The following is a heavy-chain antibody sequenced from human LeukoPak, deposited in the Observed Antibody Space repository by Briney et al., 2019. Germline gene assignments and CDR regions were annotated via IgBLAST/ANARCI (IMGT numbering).Heavy chain of an antibody. CDR1: GYTFTSYD. CDR2: MNPNSGNT. D-gene: IGHD2-15*01. V-gene: IGHV1-8*01. CDR3: AREGCSGGSCRYDP. J-gene: IGHJ5*02. Sequence: GSVKVSCKASGYTFTSYDINWVRQATGQGLEWMGWMNPNSGNTGYAQKFQGRVTMTRNTSIGTAYMELSSLRSEDTAVYYCAREGCSGGSCRYDPWGQGTLVTVSS.